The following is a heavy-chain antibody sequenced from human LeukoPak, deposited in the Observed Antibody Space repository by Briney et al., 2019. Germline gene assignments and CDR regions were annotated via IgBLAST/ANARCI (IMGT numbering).Heavy chain of an antibody. Sequence: GESLKISCKASGYSFTTYCIVWVRQMPGKGLEWMGIIYPGDSDVGYSPSFQGQVTISVDRSISTAYLQWSSLKASDTAMYFCARAIDGYNYGYYYMDVWGKGTTITVSS. J-gene: IGHJ6*03. D-gene: IGHD5-24*01. CDR3: ARAIDGYNYGYYYMDV. CDR1: GYSFTTYC. CDR2: IYPGDSDV. V-gene: IGHV5-51*01.